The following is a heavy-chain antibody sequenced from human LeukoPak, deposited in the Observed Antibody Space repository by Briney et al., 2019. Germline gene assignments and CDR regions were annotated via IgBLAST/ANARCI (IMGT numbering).Heavy chain of an antibody. J-gene: IGHJ4*02. CDR2: ISGSGGST. D-gene: IGHD2-15*01. CDR3: AKSMVGYCSGGSCYLFDY. Sequence: GGSLRLSCAASGFTFSSYAMSWVRQAPGKGLEWVSAISGSGGSTYYADSVKGRFTISRDNSKNTLYLQMNSLRAEDTAVYYCAKSMVGYCSGGSCYLFDYWGQGTLVTVSS. CDR1: GFTFSSYA. V-gene: IGHV3-23*01.